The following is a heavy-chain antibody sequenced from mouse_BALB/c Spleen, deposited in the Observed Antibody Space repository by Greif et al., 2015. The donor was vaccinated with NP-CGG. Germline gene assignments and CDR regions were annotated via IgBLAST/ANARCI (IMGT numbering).Heavy chain of an antibody. CDR2: IDPANGNT. Sequence: DVKLVESGAELVKPGASVKLSCTASGFNIKDTYMHWVKQRPEQGLEWIGRIDPANGNTKYDPKFQGKATITADTSSNTAYLQLSSLTSEDTAVYYCARPYYFDYWGQGTTLTVSS. J-gene: IGHJ2*01. CDR3: ARPYYFDY. CDR1: GFNIKDTY. V-gene: IGHV14-3*02.